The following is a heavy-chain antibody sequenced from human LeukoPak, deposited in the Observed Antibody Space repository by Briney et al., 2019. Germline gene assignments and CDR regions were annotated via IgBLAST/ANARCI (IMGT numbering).Heavy chain of an antibody. Sequence: SVKVSCKASGGTFSSYAISWVRQAPGQGLEWMGRIIPIFGTANYAQKFQGKVTITTDESTSTAYMELSSLRSEDTAVYYCARDFANYYDSSRLDYWGQGTLVTVSS. D-gene: IGHD3-22*01. V-gene: IGHV1-69*05. CDR2: IIPIFGTA. J-gene: IGHJ4*02. CDR3: ARDFANYYDSSRLDY. CDR1: GGTFSSYA.